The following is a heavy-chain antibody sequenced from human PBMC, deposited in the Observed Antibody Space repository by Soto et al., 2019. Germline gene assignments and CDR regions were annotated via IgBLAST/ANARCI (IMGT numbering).Heavy chain of an antibody. J-gene: IGHJ3*02. CDR2: ISYDGSNK. D-gene: IGHD4-17*01. V-gene: IGHV3-30*18. CDR1: GFTFSSYG. CDR3: AKDSLFNGDPTSAFDI. Sequence: PGGSLRLSCAASGFTFSSYGMHWVRQAPGKGLEWVAVISYDGSNKYYADSVKGRFTISRDNSKNTLYLQMNSLRAEDTAVYYCAKDSLFNGDPTSAFDIWGQGTKVTVSS.